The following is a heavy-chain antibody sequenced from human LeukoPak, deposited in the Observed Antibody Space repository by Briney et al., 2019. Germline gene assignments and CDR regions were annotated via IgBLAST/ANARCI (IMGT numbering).Heavy chain of an antibody. CDR3: ARYCSGGSCYSGDAFDI. D-gene: IGHD2-15*01. CDR2: IYYSGST. CDR1: GGSMSSGDYY. Sequence: SETLSLTCTVSGGSMSSGDYYWSWIRQPPGKGLEWIGYIYYSGSTYYNPSLKSRVTISVDTSKNQFSLKLSSVTAADTAVYYCARYCSGGSCYSGDAFDIWGQETMVTVSS. V-gene: IGHV4-30-4*01. J-gene: IGHJ3*02.